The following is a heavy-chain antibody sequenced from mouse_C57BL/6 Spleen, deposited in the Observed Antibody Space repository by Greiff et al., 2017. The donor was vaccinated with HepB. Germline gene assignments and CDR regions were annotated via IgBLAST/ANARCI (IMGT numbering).Heavy chain of an antibody. V-gene: IGHV5-4*01. Sequence: EVQLVESGGGLVKPGGSLKLSCAASGFTFSSYAMSWVRQTPEKRLEWVATISDGGSYTYYPDNVKGRFTISRDNAKNNLYLQMSHLKSEDTAMYYCARGGEGDYFDYWGQGTTLTVSS. J-gene: IGHJ2*01. CDR2: ISDGGSYT. CDR3: ARGGEGDYFDY. CDR1: GFTFSSYA.